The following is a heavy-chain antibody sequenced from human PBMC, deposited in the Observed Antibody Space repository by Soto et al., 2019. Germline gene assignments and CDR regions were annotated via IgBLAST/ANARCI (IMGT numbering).Heavy chain of an antibody. Sequence: PGGSLRLSCDASGFTFNSYGMHWVRQAPGKGLEWVSAISGSGDNTYYADPVKGRFTISRDNSKNTLYLQMNSLRAEDTAVYYCARKLGVYRPNIMRAIAYYFDLWGQGTLVTVSS. CDR2: ISGSGDNT. J-gene: IGHJ4*02. D-gene: IGHD1-26*01. CDR3: ARKLGVYRPNIMRAIAYYFDL. CDR1: GFTFNSYG. V-gene: IGHV3-23*01.